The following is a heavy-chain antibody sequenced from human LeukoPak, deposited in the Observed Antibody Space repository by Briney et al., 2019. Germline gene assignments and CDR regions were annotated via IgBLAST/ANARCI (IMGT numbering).Heavy chain of an antibody. Sequence: GGSLGLSCAASGFMFSVYGMHWVRQAPGKGLEWVAVIWNDGSNKYYADSVKGRFTISRDNSKNTLYLQMNSLRVEDTAVYYCARASESYDYWGQGTLVTVSS. J-gene: IGHJ4*02. CDR1: GFMFSVYG. CDR2: IWNDGSNK. V-gene: IGHV3-33*01. CDR3: ARASESYDY. D-gene: IGHD1-26*01.